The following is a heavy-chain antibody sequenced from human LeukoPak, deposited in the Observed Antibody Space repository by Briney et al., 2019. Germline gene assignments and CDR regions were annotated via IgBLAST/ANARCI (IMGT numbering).Heavy chain of an antibody. D-gene: IGHD6-13*01. J-gene: IGHJ4*02. V-gene: IGHV7-4-1*02. CDR2: INTNTGNP. CDR1: GYTFTSYA. CDR3: ARDPPDIAAAGTGGDY. Sequence: ASVKVSCKASGYTFTSYAMNWVRQAPGQGLERMGWINTNTGNPTYAQGFTGRFVFSLDTSVSTAYLQISSLKAEDTAVYYCARDPPDIAAAGTGGDYWGQGTLVTVSS.